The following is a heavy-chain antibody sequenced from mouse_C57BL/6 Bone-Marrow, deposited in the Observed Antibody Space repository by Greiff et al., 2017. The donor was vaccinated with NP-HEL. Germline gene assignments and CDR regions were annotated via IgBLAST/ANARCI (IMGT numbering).Heavy chain of an antibody. CDR1: GYTFTSYW. J-gene: IGHJ3*01. D-gene: IGHD2-3*01. CDR2: IHPNSGST. V-gene: IGHV1-64*01. CDR3: ARRNGYYAAWFAY. Sequence: QVQLQQSGAELVKPGASVKLSCKASGYTFTSYWMHWVKQRPGQGLEWIGMIHPNSGSTNYNEKFKSKATLTVDKSSSTAYMQLSSLTSEDSAVYYCARRNGYYAAWFAYWGQGTLVTVSA.